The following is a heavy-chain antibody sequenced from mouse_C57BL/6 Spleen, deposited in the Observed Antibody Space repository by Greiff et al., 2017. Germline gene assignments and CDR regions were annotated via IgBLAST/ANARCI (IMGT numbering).Heavy chain of an antibody. J-gene: IGHJ1*03. D-gene: IGHD2-14*01. Sequence: VKLQQPAAELVKPGASVKMSCKASGYTFTSSWLTWVKQRPGQGLEWIGDIHPGRGSTNYNEEVKSKATLTVYSSSSTAYMQLTSLTSEGSAVYYCARQEYDGGYWYCEVCGTGST. CDR1: GYTFTSSW. CDR3: ARQEYDGGYWYCEV. CDR2: IHPGRGST. V-gene: IGHV1-55*01.